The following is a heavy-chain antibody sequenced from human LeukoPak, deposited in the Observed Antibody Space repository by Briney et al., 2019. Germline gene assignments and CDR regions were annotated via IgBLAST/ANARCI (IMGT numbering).Heavy chain of an antibody. V-gene: IGHV3-23*01. CDR2: ISGSGAST. D-gene: IGHD2-21*02. CDR3: VKDWRNEANCGGDCLES. J-gene: IGHJ4*02. CDR1: GFTFSSHA. Sequence: QPGGSLRLSCAASGFTFSSHAMSWVRQAPGKGLEWVSAISGSGASTFYADSVKGRFTISRDNSKNTLYLQMNSLRAEDTAVYYCVKDWRNEANCGGDCLESWGQGTLVTVSS.